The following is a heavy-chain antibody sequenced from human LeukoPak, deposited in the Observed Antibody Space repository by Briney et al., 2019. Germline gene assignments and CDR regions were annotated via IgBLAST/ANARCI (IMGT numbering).Heavy chain of an antibody. CDR1: GFTFSNYG. V-gene: IGHV3-23*01. J-gene: IGHJ4*02. Sequence: GGSLRLSCAASGFTFSNYGMSWVRQAPGKGLEWVSGISGSGGSRYYADSVKGRLTISRDSSKNTLYLQMNSLRAEDTAVYYCAKEAPSYYDILTGYSPPDYWGQGTLVTVSS. CDR2: ISGSGGSR. CDR3: AKEAPSYYDILTGYSPPDY. D-gene: IGHD3-9*01.